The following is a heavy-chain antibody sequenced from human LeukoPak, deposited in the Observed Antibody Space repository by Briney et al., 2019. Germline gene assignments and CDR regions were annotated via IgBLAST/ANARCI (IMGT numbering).Heavy chain of an antibody. CDR1: GFTFSSYS. V-gene: IGHV3-48*01. CDR3: ARDLLPDGAVTLFYYYYYGMDV. Sequence: GGSLRLSCAASGFTFSSYSMNWVRQAPGKGLEWVSYISSSSSTIYYADSVKGRFTISRDNAKNSLYLQMNSLRAEDTAVYYCARDLLPDGAVTLFYYYYYGMDVWGQGTTVTVSS. D-gene: IGHD4-17*01. CDR2: ISSSSSTI. J-gene: IGHJ6*02.